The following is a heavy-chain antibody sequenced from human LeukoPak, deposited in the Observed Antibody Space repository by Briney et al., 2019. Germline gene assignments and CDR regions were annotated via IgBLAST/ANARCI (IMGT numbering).Heavy chain of an antibody. CDR2: IYSGGST. J-gene: IGHJ6*02. D-gene: IGHD3-10*01. CDR3: ARDLVWFGELFSGMDV. Sequence: GGSLRLSCAASGFTVSSNYMSWVRQAPGKGLEWVSVIYSGGSTYYADSVKGRFTISRDNSKNTLYLQMNSLRAEDTAVYYCARDLVWFGELFSGMDVWGQGTTVTVSS. CDR1: GFTVSSNY. V-gene: IGHV3-53*01.